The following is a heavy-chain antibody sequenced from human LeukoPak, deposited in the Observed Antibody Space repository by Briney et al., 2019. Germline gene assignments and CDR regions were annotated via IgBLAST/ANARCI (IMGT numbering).Heavy chain of an antibody. Sequence: GGSLRLSCVASGFTFSNYGMHWVRQAPGKGLEWVAVIWSDGSNKYCADSVKGRFTISRDNSKNTLYLQMNSLRVEDTAVYYCARDSLGTSSGWFDPWAREPWSPSPQ. CDR2: IWSDGSNK. CDR1: GFTFSNYG. J-gene: IGHJ5*02. V-gene: IGHV3-33*01. CDR3: ARDSLGTSSGWFDP. D-gene: IGHD6-19*01.